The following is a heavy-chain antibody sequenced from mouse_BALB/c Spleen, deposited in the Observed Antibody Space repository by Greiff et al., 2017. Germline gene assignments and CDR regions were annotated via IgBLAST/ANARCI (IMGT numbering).Heavy chain of an antibody. V-gene: IGHV1-5*01. CDR2: IYPGNSDT. Sequence: EVKLQESGTVLARPGASVKMSCKASGYTFTSYCMHWVKQRPGQGLEWIGAIYPGNSDTSYNQKFKGKAKLTAVTSTSTAYMELSSLTNEDSAVYYCTRKGGTGYFDYWGQGTTLTVSS. CDR3: TRKGGTGYFDY. CDR1: GYTFTSYC. J-gene: IGHJ2*01. D-gene: IGHD3-3*01.